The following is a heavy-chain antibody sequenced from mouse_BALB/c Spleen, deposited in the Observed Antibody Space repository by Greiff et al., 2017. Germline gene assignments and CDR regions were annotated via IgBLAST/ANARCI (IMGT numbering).Heavy chain of an antibody. CDR2: IDPANGNT. Sequence: EVKLMESGAELVKPGASVKLSCTASGFNIKDTYMHWVKQRPEQGLEWIGRIDPANGNTKYDPKFQGKATITADTSSNTAYLQLSSLTSEDTAVYYCARNGNYALYYYAMDYWGQGTSVTVSS. V-gene: IGHV14-3*02. CDR3: ARNGNYALYYYAMDY. J-gene: IGHJ4*01. D-gene: IGHD2-1*01. CDR1: GFNIKDTY.